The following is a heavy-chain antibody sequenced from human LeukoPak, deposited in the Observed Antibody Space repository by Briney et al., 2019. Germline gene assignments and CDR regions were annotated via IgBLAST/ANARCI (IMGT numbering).Heavy chain of an antibody. CDR3: ARGVAAAGTPPNFDY. CDR2: IYYSGST. CDR1: GGPISSYY. Sequence: SETLSLTCTVSGGPISSYYWSWIRQPPGKGLEWIGYIYYSGSTNYNPSLKSRVTISVDTSKNQFSLKLSSVTAADTAVYYCARGVAAAGTPPNFDYWGQGTLVTVSS. D-gene: IGHD6-13*01. J-gene: IGHJ4*02. V-gene: IGHV4-59*01.